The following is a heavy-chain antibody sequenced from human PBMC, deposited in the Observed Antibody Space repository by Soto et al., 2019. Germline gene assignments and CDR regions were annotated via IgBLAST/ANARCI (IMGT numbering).Heavy chain of an antibody. CDR2: INAGNGNT. D-gene: IGHD2-15*01. CDR3: ARGDGGSFLYYYYGMDV. CDR1: GGTFGSYA. J-gene: IGHJ6*02. V-gene: IGHV1-3*01. Sequence: GASVKVSCKASGGTFGSYAMHWVRQAPGQRLEWMGWINAGNGNTKYSQKFQGRVTITRDTSASTGYMELSSLRSEDTAVYYCARGDGGSFLYYYYGMDVWGQGTTVTVSS.